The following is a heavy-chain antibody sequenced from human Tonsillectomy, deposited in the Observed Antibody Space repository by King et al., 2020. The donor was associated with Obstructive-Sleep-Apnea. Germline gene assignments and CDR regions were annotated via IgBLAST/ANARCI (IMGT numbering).Heavy chain of an antibody. CDR3: ARVVGRDYYYYGMDV. CDR2: IKQDGSEK. D-gene: IGHD2-15*01. CDR1: GFPFSSYW. Sequence: QLVQSGGGLVQPGGSLRLSCAASGFPFSSYWMSWVRQAPGKGLEWVANIKQDGSEKYYVDSVKGRFTISRDNAKNSLYLQMNSLRAEDTAVYYCARVVGRDYYYYGMDVWGQGTTVTVSS. V-gene: IGHV3-7*03. J-gene: IGHJ6*02.